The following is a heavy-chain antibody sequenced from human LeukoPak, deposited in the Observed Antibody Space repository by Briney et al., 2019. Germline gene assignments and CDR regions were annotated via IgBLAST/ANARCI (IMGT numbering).Heavy chain of an antibody. CDR3: AKRRSFTILGVVTFDY. Sequence: PGGSLRLSCAASGFTFSSYAMSWVRQAPGKGLEWVSAISGSGGSTYYADSVKGRFTISRDNSKNTLYLQMNSLRAEDTAVYYCAKRRSFTILGVVTFDYWGQGTLVTVSS. J-gene: IGHJ4*02. D-gene: IGHD3-3*01. CDR2: ISGSGGST. CDR1: GFTFSSYA. V-gene: IGHV3-23*01.